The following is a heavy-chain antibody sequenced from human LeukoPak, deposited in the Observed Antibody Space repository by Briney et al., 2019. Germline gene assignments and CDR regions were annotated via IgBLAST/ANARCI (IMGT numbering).Heavy chain of an antibody. Sequence: ASVKVSFKASGYTFTIYYMHWVRHAPGQGREWMGIINPSGGSTSYAQRFQGRVTMTRETSTSTVYMELSSLRSEDTAVYYCARWDEYSYGQPQGGSLDYWGQGTLVTVSS. CDR2: INPSGGST. J-gene: IGHJ4*02. V-gene: IGHV1-46*01. CDR3: ARWDEYSYGQPQGGSLDY. CDR1: GYTFTIYY. D-gene: IGHD5-18*01.